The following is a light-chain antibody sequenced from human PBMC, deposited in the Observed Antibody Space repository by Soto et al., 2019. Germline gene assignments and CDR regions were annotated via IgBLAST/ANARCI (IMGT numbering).Light chain of an antibody. CDR1: SSDIGTYNY. J-gene: IGLJ1*01. V-gene: IGLV2-14*01. CDR3: QSYDSSLTGSV. CDR2: EVS. Sequence: QSVLTQPASVSGSPGQSITISCTGTSSDIGTYNYVSWNQQHPGKAPKVIIYEVSNRPSGVSNRFSGSKSGNTASLTISGLQAEDEADYYCQSYDSSLTGSVFGTGTKVTVL.